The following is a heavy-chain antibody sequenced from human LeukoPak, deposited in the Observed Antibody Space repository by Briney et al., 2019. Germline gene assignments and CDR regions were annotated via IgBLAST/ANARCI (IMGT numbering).Heavy chain of an antibody. CDR1: GFTVSSNY. CDR2: IYSGGST. Sequence: PGGSLRLSCAASGFTVSSNYMSWVRQAPGKGLEWVSVIYSGGSTYYADSVKGRFTISRDNSKNTLYLQMNSLRAEDTAVYYCARDPAVGATVRGAVWGQGTLVTVSS. D-gene: IGHD1-26*01. J-gene: IGHJ4*02. V-gene: IGHV3-53*01. CDR3: ARDPAVGATVRGAV.